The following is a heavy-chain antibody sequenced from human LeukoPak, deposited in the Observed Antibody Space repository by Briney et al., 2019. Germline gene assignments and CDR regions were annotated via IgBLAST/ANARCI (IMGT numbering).Heavy chain of an antibody. CDR2: ISAYNGIT. J-gene: IGHJ4*02. CDR1: GYTFTSYA. Sequence: ASVKVSCKASGYTFTSYAMNWVRQAPGQGLEWMGWISAYNGITNYAQKVQGRVSMTTDTSTSTAYMELRSLRSDDTAVYYCARGFSGYDPYFDYWGQGTLVTVSS. V-gene: IGHV1-18*01. CDR3: ARGFSGYDPYFDY. D-gene: IGHD5-12*01.